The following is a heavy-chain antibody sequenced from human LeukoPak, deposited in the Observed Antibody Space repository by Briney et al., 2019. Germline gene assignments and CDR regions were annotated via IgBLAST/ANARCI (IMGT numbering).Heavy chain of an antibody. V-gene: IGHV4-59*12. D-gene: IGHD3-22*01. CDR1: GGSISSYY. CDR3: ARLLDYYDSSGFRDY. J-gene: IGHJ4*02. Sequence: SETLSLTCTVSGGSISSYYWSWIRQPPGKGLEWIGYIYYSGGTNFNPSLKSRVTISVDTSKNQFSLKLSSVTAADTAVYYCARLLDYYDSSGFRDYWGQGTLVTVSS. CDR2: IYYSGGT.